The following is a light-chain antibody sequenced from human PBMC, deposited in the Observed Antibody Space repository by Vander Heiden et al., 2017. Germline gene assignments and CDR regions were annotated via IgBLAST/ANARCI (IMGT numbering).Light chain of an antibody. CDR1: RSNIGDNT. J-gene: IGLJ3*02. Sequence: QSVLTQPPSASGTPGQRVTISCSGSRSNIGDNTVNWYQHLPGTAPKLLIYNNDKRPSGVPDRFSGSESGISASLAISGLQSEDEADYYCAAWDDSLNGWVFGGGTKLTVL. CDR3: AAWDDSLNGWV. CDR2: NND. V-gene: IGLV1-44*01.